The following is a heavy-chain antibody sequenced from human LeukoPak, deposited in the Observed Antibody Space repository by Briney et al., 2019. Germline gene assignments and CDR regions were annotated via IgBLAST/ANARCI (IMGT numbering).Heavy chain of an antibody. D-gene: IGHD3-10*01. CDR3: AGEGRVHFYFYYMDV. Sequence: SETLSLTCAVYSGSFSGYYWSWIRQPPGKGLEWIGEINHSGSTNYNPSLKSRVTISVDTSKNQFSLKLSSVTAADTAVYYCAGEGRVHFYFYYMDVWGKGTTVTVSS. CDR1: SGSFSGYY. J-gene: IGHJ6*03. CDR2: INHSGST. V-gene: IGHV4-34*01.